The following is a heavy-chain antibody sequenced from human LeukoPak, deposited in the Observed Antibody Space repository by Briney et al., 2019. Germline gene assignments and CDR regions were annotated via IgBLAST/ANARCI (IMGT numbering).Heavy chain of an antibody. J-gene: IGHJ4*02. Sequence: PGGSLRLSCAASGFTFISYAMSWVRQAPGKGLEWVLGISGSGSSTYYADSVKGRFTISRDNSKNTLYLQMYNLRAEDTALYYCAKDYIRRAWDWGQGSLVTVSS. CDR3: AKDYIRRAWD. D-gene: IGHD7-27*01. CDR2: ISGSGSST. CDR1: GFTFISYA. V-gene: IGHV3-23*01.